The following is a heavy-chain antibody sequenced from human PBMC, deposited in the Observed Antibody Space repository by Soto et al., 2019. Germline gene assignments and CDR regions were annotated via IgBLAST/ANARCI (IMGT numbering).Heavy chain of an antibody. D-gene: IGHD1-26*01. CDR1: GYSISGGYY. CDR3: ARGYSGSYFDF. V-gene: IGHV4-38-2*01. CDR2: IYHSGST. J-gene: IGHJ4*02. Sequence: KPSETLSLTCAVSGYSISGGYYWGWIRQPPGKGLEWIGSIYHSGSTYFNPSLKSRVTISVDSSKNHLSLKLTSVTAADTAVYFCARGYSGSYFDFWGQGTLVTVS.